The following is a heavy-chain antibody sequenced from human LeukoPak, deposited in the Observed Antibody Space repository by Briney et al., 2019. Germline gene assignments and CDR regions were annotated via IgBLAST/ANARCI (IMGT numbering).Heavy chain of an antibody. CDR2: INAGNDNT. CDR3: ARTRAYQLRTDY. D-gene: IGHD2-2*01. J-gene: IGHJ4*02. V-gene: IGHV1-3*01. CDR1: GYTFTNYA. Sequence: GASVKVSCKASGYTFTNYAMHWVRQAPGQRLEWMGWINAGNDNTKYSQKFQGRVTMTRNTSISTAYMELSSLRSEDTAVYYCARTRAYQLRTDYWGQGTLVTVSS.